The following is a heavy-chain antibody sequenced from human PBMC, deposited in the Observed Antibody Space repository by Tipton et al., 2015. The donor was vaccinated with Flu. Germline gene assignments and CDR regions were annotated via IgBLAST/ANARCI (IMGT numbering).Heavy chain of an antibody. CDR3: ARVSPRRVTAIVVVMLPEGYFDY. V-gene: IGHV4-34*01. CDR1: GDSIASDYY. CDR2: INHSGST. Sequence: TLSLTCSVSGDSIASDYYWGWIRQPPGKGLEWIGEINHSGSTHYNSSLKSRVTMSVDSSKNQFSLQLTSVTAADTAVYYCARVSPRRVTAIVVVMLPEGYFDYWGQGSLVTVSS. J-gene: IGHJ4*02. D-gene: IGHD3-22*01.